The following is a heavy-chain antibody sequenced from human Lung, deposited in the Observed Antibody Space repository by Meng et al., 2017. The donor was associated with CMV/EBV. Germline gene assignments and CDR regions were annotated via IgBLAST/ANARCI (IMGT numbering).Heavy chain of an antibody. Sequence: GGSLRLXXAVSGFTFSSYSVNWVRQAPGKGLEWVSSISSNSRYIFNADSVKGRFTISRDNAKNALHLQMNSLRDEDTAVYYCARVYCSRGSCSFDYWGQGTXVNVYS. CDR1: GFTFSSYS. CDR2: ISSNSRYI. V-gene: IGHV3-21*01. J-gene: IGHJ4*02. D-gene: IGHD2-15*01. CDR3: ARVYCSRGSCSFDY.